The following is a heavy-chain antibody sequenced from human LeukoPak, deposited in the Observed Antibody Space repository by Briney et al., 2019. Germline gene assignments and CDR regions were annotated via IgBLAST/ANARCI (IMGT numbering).Heavy chain of an antibody. D-gene: IGHD1-14*01. Sequence: ASVKVSCKASGYTFTSYYMHWVRQAPGQGLEWMGIINPSGGSTSYAQKFQGRVTMTRDTSTSTVYMELSSLRSEDTAVYYCATSMNLLRSYYYYYMDVWGKGTTVTVSS. CDR2: INPSGGST. CDR1: GYTFTSYY. V-gene: IGHV1-46*01. J-gene: IGHJ6*03. CDR3: ATSMNLLRSYYYYYMDV.